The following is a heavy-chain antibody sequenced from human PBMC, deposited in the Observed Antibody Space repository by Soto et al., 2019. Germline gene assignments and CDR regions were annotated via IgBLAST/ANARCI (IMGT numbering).Heavy chain of an antibody. D-gene: IGHD2-21*01. Sequence: QVQLVKSGGGVVQTGRSLRLSCAASGVTLSNFGMHWVRQAPGKGLEWVAVISRDGSTMFYADSVKGRFTISRDSSRNTLYLQMNSLRAEDTAVYHCVGEVASGYWGQGTLVTVSS. CDR1: GVTLSNFG. CDR2: ISRDGSTM. CDR3: VGEVASGY. V-gene: IGHV3-30*03. J-gene: IGHJ4*02.